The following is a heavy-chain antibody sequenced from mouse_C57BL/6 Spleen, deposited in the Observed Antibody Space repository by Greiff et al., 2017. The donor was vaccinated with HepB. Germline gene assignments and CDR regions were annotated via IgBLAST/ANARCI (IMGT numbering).Heavy chain of an antibody. V-gene: IGHV5-4*01. D-gene: IGHD1-1*01. Sequence: DVQLVESGGGLVKPGGSLKLSCAASGFTFSSYAMSWVRQTPEKRLEWVATISDGGSYTYYPDNVKGRFTISRDNAKNNLYLQMSHLKSEDTAMYYCAREDYYGTRWWFAYWGQGTLVTVSA. CDR3: AREDYYGTRWWFAY. CDR2: ISDGGSYT. CDR1: GFTFSSYA. J-gene: IGHJ3*01.